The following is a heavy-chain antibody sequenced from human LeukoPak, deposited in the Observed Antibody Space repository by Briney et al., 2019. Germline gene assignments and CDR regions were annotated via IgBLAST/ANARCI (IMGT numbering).Heavy chain of an antibody. Sequence: SGPKLVNPTQTLTLTCTFSGFSLSTSGVGVGWIRQPPGKALEWLALIYWDDDKRYSPSLKSRLTITKDTSKNQVVLTMTNMGPVDTATYYCARTSRRRFGYWGQGTLVTVSS. CDR2: IYWDDDK. D-gene: IGHD3-10*01. CDR1: GFSLSTSGVG. J-gene: IGHJ4*02. V-gene: IGHV2-5*02. CDR3: ARTSRRRFGY.